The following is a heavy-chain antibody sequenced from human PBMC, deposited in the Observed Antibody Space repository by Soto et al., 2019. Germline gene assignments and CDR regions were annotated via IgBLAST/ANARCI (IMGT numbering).Heavy chain of an antibody. Sequence: ASEKVSCKASGYTFTSYGISWVRQAPGQGLEWMGWISAYNGNTNYAQKLQGRVTMTTDTSTSTAYMELRSLRSDDTAVYYCARAVQWDLPALYYYYGMDVWGQGTTVTVSS. V-gene: IGHV1-18*01. CDR1: GYTFTSYG. D-gene: IGHD1-26*01. CDR3: ARAVQWDLPALYYYYGMDV. J-gene: IGHJ6*02. CDR2: ISAYNGNT.